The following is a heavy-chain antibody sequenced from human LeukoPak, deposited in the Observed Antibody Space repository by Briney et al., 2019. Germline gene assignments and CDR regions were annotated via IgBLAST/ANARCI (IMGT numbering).Heavy chain of an antibody. CDR3: ARIGQFLELHYYYYYGMDV. CDR1: GGSFSGYY. Sequence: SETLSLTRAVYGGSFSGYYWSWIRQPPGKGLEWIGEINHSGSTNYNPSLKSRVTISVDTSKNQFSLKLSSVTAADTAVYYCARIGQFLELHYYYYYGMDVWGQGTTVTVSS. J-gene: IGHJ6*02. V-gene: IGHV4-34*01. CDR2: INHSGST. D-gene: IGHD3-3*01.